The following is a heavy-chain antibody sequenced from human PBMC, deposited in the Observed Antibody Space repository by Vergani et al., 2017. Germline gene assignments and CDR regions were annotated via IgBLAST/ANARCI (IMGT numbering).Heavy chain of an antibody. J-gene: IGHJ5*02. D-gene: IGHD3-16*01. V-gene: IGHV1-69*01. CDR2: IIPIFGTA. Sequence: QVQLVQSGAEVKKPGSSVKVSCKASGGTFSSYAISWVRQAPGQGLEWMGGIIPIFGTANYAQKFQGRVTITADESTSTAYMELSSLRSEDTAVDYYAGGGVGIMSSTSWFDPWGQGTLVTVSS. CDR1: GGTFSSYA. CDR3: AGGGVGIMSSTSWFDP.